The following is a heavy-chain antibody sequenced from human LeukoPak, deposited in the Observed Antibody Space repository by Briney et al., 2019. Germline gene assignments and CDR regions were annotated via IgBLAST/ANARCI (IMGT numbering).Heavy chain of an antibody. CDR2: IYTRGST. Sequence: SETLSLTCTVSGGSINNYYWSWIRQPAEKGLEWIGRIYTRGSTNHNPSLKSRVTMSVDTSKNQFSLKLSSVTAADTAVYYCARGRYCSADICSGGDAFDIWGQGTMVSVSS. CDR3: ARGRYCSADICSGGDAFDI. J-gene: IGHJ3*02. V-gene: IGHV4-4*07. CDR1: GGSINNYY. D-gene: IGHD2-15*01.